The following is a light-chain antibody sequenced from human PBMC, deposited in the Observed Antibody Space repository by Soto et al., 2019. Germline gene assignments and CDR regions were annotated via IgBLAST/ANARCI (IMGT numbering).Light chain of an antibody. CDR3: QQYNCYPWT. CDR1: QSISSW. V-gene: IGKV1-5*03. Sequence: DIQMTQSPSTLSASVGDKVTITCRASQSISSWLAWYQQKPGKAPKLLIYKASTLESGVPSNFSGSGSGTEFTLSLSSLQPEDFATYYCQQYNCYPWTFGQGTKVDVK. CDR2: KAS. J-gene: IGKJ1*01.